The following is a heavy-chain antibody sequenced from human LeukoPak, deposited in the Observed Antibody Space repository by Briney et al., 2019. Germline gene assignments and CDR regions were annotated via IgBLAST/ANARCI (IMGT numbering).Heavy chain of an antibody. Sequence: GGSLRLSCAASGYTFSSYAMSWVRQAPGKGLEWVSSISDSGGRTYYADFVKGRFTISRDNSKNTLYLQMNSLRAEDTAVYYCAKEGIAVAVNWGQGTLVTVSS. CDR3: AKEGIAVAVN. V-gene: IGHV3-23*01. D-gene: IGHD6-19*01. CDR2: ISDSGGRT. CDR1: GYTFSSYA. J-gene: IGHJ4*02.